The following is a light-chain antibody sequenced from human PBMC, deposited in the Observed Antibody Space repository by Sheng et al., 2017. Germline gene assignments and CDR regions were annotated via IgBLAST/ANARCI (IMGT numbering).Light chain of an antibody. CDR3: QEYDSSSCT. CDR2: DAS. Sequence: EIVVTQSPGTLSLSPGERATLSCRASQSVIRYLAWYQQKAGQAPRLLIYDASNRAAGVPARFSGSGSGTDFTLTINSLQPDDFATYHCQEYDSSSCTFGQGTKVEIK. CDR1: QSVIRY. J-gene: IGKJ2*02. V-gene: IGKV3-11*01.